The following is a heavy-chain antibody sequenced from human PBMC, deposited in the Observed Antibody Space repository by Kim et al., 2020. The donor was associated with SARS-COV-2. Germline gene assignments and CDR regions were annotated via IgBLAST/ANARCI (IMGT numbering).Heavy chain of an antibody. CDR1: GFTFSHDW. CDR3: ARSVFGDNY. CDR2: INQDGSES. J-gene: IGHJ4*02. D-gene: IGHD3-10*02. V-gene: IGHV3-7*01. Sequence: GGSLRLSCAASGFTFSHDWMTWVRQAPGKGLEWVANINQDGSESYYVDSVKGRFTISRDNAKNSLYLQMKSLRVEVTAVYYCARSVFGDNYWGQGTLV.